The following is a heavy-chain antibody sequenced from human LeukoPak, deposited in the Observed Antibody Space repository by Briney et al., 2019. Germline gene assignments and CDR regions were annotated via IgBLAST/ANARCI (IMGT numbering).Heavy chain of an antibody. V-gene: IGHV4-34*01. Sequence: SETLSLTCAVYGGSFSGYYWSWIRQPPGKGLEWIGEINHSGSTNYNLSLKSRVTISVDTSKSQFSLKLSSVTAADTAVYYCARKSIVATKNFDYWGQGTLVTVSS. CDR3: ARKSIVATKNFDY. CDR2: INHSGST. D-gene: IGHD6-25*01. CDR1: GGSFSGYY. J-gene: IGHJ4*02.